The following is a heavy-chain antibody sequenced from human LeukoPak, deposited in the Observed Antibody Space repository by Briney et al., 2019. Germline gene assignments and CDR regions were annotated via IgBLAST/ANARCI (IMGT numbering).Heavy chain of an antibody. D-gene: IGHD3-10*01. Sequence: ASVKVSCKASGYTFTSYDINWVRQATGQGLEWIGWMNPNSGNTGYAQKFQGRVTITRNTSISTAYMELSSLRSEDSAVYYCARGPSMRMVRGVISRYYFDYWGQGTLVTVSS. CDR3: ARGPSMRMVRGVISRYYFDY. V-gene: IGHV1-8*03. CDR1: GYTFTSYD. J-gene: IGHJ4*02. CDR2: MNPNSGNT.